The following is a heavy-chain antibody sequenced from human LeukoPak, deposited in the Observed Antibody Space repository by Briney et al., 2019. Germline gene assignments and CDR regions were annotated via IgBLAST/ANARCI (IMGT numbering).Heavy chain of an antibody. J-gene: IGHJ6*02. D-gene: IGHD6-19*01. Sequence: PSQTLSHTCTVSGGSISSGSYYWSWIRQPAGKGLEWIGRIYTSGSTNYNPSLKSRVTISVDTSKNQFSLKLSSVTAADTAVYYCARDKQWLVSYYYYGMDVWGQGTTVTVSS. CDR1: GGSISSGSYY. V-gene: IGHV4-61*02. CDR3: ARDKQWLVSYYYYGMDV. CDR2: IYTSGST.